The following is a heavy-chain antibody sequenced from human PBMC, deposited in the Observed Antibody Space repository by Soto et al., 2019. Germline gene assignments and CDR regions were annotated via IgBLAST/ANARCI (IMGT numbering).Heavy chain of an antibody. CDR1: GGSISSGGYY. D-gene: IGHD1-26*01. V-gene: IGHV4-31*03. J-gene: IGHJ5*02. CDR3: AREGADHTNNWFDP. Sequence: QVQLQESGPGLVKPSQTLSLTCTVSGGSISSGGYYWSWIRQHPGKGLEWIGYIYYSGSTYYNPFLKSRVTISVDTSKNQFSLKVSSVTAADTAVYYCAREGADHTNNWFDPWGQGTLVTVSS. CDR2: IYYSGST.